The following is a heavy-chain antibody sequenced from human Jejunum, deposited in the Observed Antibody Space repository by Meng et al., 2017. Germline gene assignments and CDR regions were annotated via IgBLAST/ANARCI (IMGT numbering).Heavy chain of an antibody. V-gene: IGHV3-23*04. CDR1: GFSLSSRS. CDR2: ITGSAGST. J-gene: IGHJ4*02. Sequence: EGELVACGGAWVQPGGALRLSCAALGFSLSSRSMSWFPQAPGKGLEWVSVITGSAGSTYYADSVEGRFTTSRDISKNTLYLQMNSLRAEDTAVYYCAKLVKSWGQGTLVTVSS. CDR3: AKLVKS. D-gene: IGHD4-23*01.